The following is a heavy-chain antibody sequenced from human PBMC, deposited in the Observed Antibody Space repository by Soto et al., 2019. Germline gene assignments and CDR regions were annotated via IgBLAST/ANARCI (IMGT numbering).Heavy chain of an antibody. CDR2: IIPIFGTA. CDR3: ARFGYRAVEGYPPGGWFDP. J-gene: IGHJ5*02. V-gene: IGHV1-69*13. CDR1: GGTFSSYA. Sequence: SVKVSCKASGGTFSSYAISWVRQAPGQGLEWMGGIIPIFGTANYAQKFQGRVTITADESTSTAYMELSSLRSEDTAVYYCARFGYRAVEGYPPGGWFDPWGQGTLVTVSS. D-gene: IGHD6-19*01.